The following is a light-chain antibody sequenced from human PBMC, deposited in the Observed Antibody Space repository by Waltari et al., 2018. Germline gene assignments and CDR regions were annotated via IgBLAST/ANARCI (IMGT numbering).Light chain of an antibody. V-gene: IGLV2-14*01. J-gene: IGLJ1*01. CDR3: SSYTSSNTYV. CDR2: AVS. CDR1: SIAVGDYNY. Sequence: QSALTQPAPVSGSPGQSIPISCTGASIAVGDYNYLSRYQQHPGKAPQPLISAVSNRPSGVSSRFSGSKSGNTASLTISGLQAEDEGDYYCSSYTSSNTYVFGTGTTVTVL.